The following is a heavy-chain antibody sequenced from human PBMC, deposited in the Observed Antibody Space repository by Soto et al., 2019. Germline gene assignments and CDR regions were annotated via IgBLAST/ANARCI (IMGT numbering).Heavy chain of an antibody. J-gene: IGHJ4*02. D-gene: IGHD1-26*01. CDR1: GFTFSSYA. V-gene: IGHV3-23*01. CDR3: AKRLGPGGHFDY. Sequence: DVQLLESGGGLVQPEGSLRLSCAASGFTFSSYAMGWVRQGPGKGLEWVAAVSIGGSTHYADSVRGRFTFSRDNTKNTLSLQMNSLTAEDTPEYVCAKRLGPGGHFDYWGQGALVTVSS. CDR2: VSIGGST.